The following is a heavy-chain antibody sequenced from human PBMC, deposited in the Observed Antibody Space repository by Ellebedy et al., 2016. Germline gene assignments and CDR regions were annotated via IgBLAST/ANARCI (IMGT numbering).Heavy chain of an antibody. D-gene: IGHD5-18*01. CDR1: GFTFSNSW. J-gene: IGHJ4*02. V-gene: IGHV3-15*01. CDR3: TTVYRYNYDSV. CDR2: IKSKTDCGAA. Sequence: GESLKISCAASGFTFSNSWMNWVRQAPGKGLEWVGRIKSKTDCGAAAYAAPVKGRFTITRDDSKNTLYLKMNNLKTEDIAVYFCTTVYRYNYDSVWGQGTLVTVSS.